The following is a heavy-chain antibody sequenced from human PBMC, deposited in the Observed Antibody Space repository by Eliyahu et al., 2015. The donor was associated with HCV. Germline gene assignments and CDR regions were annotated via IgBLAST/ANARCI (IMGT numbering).Heavy chain of an antibody. CDR3: ARLIVGATGGHWFDP. Sequence: QLQLQESGPGLVKPSETLSLTCTVSGGSISSSSYYWGWIRQPPGKGLEWIGSIYYSGSTYYNPSLKSRVTISVDTSKNQFSLKLSSVTAADTAVYYCARLIVGATGGHWFDPWGQGTLVTVSS. D-gene: IGHD1-26*01. V-gene: IGHV4-39*01. J-gene: IGHJ5*02. CDR2: IYYSGST. CDR1: GGSISSSSYY.